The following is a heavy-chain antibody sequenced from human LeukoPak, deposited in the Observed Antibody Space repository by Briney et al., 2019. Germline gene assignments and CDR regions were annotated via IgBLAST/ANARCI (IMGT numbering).Heavy chain of an antibody. V-gene: IGHV1-69*13. CDR1: GGTFSSYA. CDR2: IIPIFGTA. J-gene: IGHJ6*03. Sequence: SVKVSCKASGGTFSSYAISWVRQAPGQGLEWMGGIIPIFGTANYAQKFQGRVTITADESTSTAYMELSSLRSEDTAVYYCARDQAPYYDFWSGPRPYYYYYMDVWGKGTTVTVSS. CDR3: ARDQAPYYDFWSGPRPYYYYYMDV. D-gene: IGHD3-3*01.